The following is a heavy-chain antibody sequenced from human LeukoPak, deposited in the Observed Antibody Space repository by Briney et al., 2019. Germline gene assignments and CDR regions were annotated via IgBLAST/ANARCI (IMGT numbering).Heavy chain of an antibody. V-gene: IGHV3-30*03. CDR3: ARESIAVAVDY. CDR1: GFTFSSYG. J-gene: IGHJ4*02. D-gene: IGHD6-19*01. CDR2: ISYDGSNK. Sequence: GGSLRLSCVASGFTFSSYGMHWVRQAPGKGLEWVAVISYDGSNKYYADSVKGRFTISRDNSKNTLYLQMNSLRAEDTAVYYCARESIAVAVDYWGQGTLVTVSS.